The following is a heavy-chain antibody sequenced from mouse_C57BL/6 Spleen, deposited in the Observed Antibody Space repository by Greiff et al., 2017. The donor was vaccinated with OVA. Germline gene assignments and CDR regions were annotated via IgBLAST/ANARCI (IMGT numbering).Heavy chain of an antibody. Sequence: VQLKESGAELVKPGASVKISCKASGYAFSSYWMNWVKQRPGKGLEWIGQIYPGDGDTNYNGKFKGKATLTADKSSSTAYMQLSSLTSEDSAVYFCARYGYSNFYWYFDVWGTGTTVTVSS. CDR3: ARYGYSNFYWYFDV. V-gene: IGHV1-80*01. CDR1: GYAFSSYW. D-gene: IGHD2-5*01. CDR2: IYPGDGDT. J-gene: IGHJ1*03.